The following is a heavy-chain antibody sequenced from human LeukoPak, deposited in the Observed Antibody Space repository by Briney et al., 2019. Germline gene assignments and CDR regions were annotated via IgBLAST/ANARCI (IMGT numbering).Heavy chain of an antibody. CDR2: ILISSDYI. CDR3: AREYVNPYYYFGMDV. D-gene: IGHD3-10*02. V-gene: IGHV3-21*01. J-gene: IGHJ6*02. Sequence: GGSLRLSCTASGFTLSDYSINWVRQAPGKGLEWVSSILISSDYIYFADSVKGRFTISTDNAKNSLYLQMNSLRAEDTAVYYCAREYVNPYYYFGMDVWGQGTTVTVSS. CDR1: GFTLSDYS.